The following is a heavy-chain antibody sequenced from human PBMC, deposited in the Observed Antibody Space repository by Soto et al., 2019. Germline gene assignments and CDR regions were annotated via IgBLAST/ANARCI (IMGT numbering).Heavy chain of an antibody. V-gene: IGHV4-31*03. D-gene: IGHD3-10*01. CDR1: GGSISSGGYY. CDR2: IYYSGST. Sequence: QVQLQESGPGLGKPSQTLSLTCTVSGGSISSGGYYWSWIRQHPGKGLEWIGYIYYSGSTYYNPSLKSRVTISADTSKNQFSLKLSSVTAADTAVYYCARRLDRGEGAFDIWGQGTMVTVSS. J-gene: IGHJ3*02. CDR3: ARRLDRGEGAFDI.